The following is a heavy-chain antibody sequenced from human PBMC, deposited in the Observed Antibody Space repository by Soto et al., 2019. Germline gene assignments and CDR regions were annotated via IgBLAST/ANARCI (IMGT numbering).Heavy chain of an antibody. D-gene: IGHD3-22*01. CDR3: ARDSSGYYYFSAFDI. Sequence: GGSLRLSCAASGFTFSSYGMHWVRQAPGKGLEWVAVIWYDGSNKYYADSVKGRFTISRDNSKNTLYLQMNSLRAEDTAVYYCARDSSGYYYFSAFDIWGQGTMVTVSS. J-gene: IGHJ3*02. CDR2: IWYDGSNK. CDR1: GFTFSSYG. V-gene: IGHV3-33*01.